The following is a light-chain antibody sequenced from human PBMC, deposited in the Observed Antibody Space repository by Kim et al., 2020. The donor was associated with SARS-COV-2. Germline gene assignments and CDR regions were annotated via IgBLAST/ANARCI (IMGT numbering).Light chain of an antibody. V-gene: IGLV2-8*01. Sequence: QSALTQPPSASGSPGQSVTISCTGSSSDIDTYNYVSWYQQHPGKVPKLIIYEVIKRPSGVPDRFSGSKSGNTASLTVSGLQAEDEGDYYCSSYTGSNNVLFGGGTQLTVL. J-gene: IGLJ2*01. CDR1: SSDIDTYNY. CDR3: SSYTGSNNVL. CDR2: EVI.